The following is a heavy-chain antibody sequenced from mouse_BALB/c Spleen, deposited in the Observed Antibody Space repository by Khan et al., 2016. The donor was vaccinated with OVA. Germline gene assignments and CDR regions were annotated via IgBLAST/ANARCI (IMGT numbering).Heavy chain of an antibody. CDR2: INSNGGST. D-gene: IGHD3-3*01. J-gene: IGHJ2*01. CDR1: GFTFSSYG. Sequence: EVELVESGGGLVQPGGSLKLSCAASGFTFSSYGMSWVRQTPDKRLELVATINSNGGSTYYPDSVKGRFTISRDNAKNTLYLQRSSLKSEDTAMYYCARRARTINWGQGTTLTVSS. CDR3: ARRARTIN. V-gene: IGHV5-6-3*01.